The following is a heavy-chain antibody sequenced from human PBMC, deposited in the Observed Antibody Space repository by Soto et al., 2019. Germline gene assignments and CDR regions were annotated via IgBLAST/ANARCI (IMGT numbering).Heavy chain of an antibody. J-gene: IGHJ4*02. Sequence: EVQLVESGGGLVKPGGSLRLSCAAFGFTFSDYAMSWVRQAPGEGLEWVSSINTNSYYIYYGDSVKGRFTTSRDNGRNSLYLQMNSLRVEATAVYYCGRRGPGVGVTRPSDYWGQGTLVIVSS. V-gene: IGHV3-21*01. CDR2: INTNSYYI. CDR3: GRRGPGVGVTRPSDY. CDR1: GFTFSDYA. D-gene: IGHD1-26*01.